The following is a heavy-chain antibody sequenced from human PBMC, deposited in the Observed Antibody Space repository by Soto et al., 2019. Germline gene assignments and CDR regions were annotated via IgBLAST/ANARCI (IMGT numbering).Heavy chain of an antibody. D-gene: IGHD2-21*02. CDR1: VFSFSDYS. CDR2: ISSSSDNT. V-gene: IGHV3-48*02. Sequence: GGSLRLSCVASVFSFSDYSMNFVRQAPGKGLQWVSYISSSSDNTYYADSVKGRFTVSRDNAKNALFLQMNSMRDDDTATYYCARLPKGSLLTAWGQGTRVTVSS. J-gene: IGHJ4*02. CDR3: ARLPKGSLLTA.